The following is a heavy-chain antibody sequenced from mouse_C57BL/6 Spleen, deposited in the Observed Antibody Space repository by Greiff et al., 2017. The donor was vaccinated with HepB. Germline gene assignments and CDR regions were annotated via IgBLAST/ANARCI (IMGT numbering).Heavy chain of an antibody. Sequence: EVKLVESGGGLVQPKGSLKLSCAASGFSFNTYAMNWVRQAPGKGLEWVARIRSKSNNYATYYADSVKDRFTISRDDSESMLHLQMNNLKTEDTAMYYCVRHGKRYAMDYWGQGTSVTVSS. CDR1: GFSFNTYA. V-gene: IGHV10-1*01. J-gene: IGHJ4*01. CDR3: VRHGKRYAMDY. CDR2: IRSKSNNYAT.